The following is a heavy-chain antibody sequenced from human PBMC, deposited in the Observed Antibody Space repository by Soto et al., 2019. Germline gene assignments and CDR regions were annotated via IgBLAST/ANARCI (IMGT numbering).Heavy chain of an antibody. V-gene: IGHV4-61*01. Sequence: SETLSLTCTVSGGSVSSGSYYWSWIRQPPGKGLEWIGYIYYSGSTNYNPSLKSRVTISVDTSKNQFSLKLSSVTAADTAVYYCARAGGSWDDPFGYWGQGTLVTVSS. CDR2: IYYSGST. D-gene: IGHD2-15*01. CDR1: GGSVSSGSYY. J-gene: IGHJ4*02. CDR3: ARAGGSWDDPFGY.